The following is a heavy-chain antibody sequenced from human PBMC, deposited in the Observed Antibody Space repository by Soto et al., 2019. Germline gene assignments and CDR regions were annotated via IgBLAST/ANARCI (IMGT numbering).Heavy chain of an antibody. CDR1: GGSFSGYY. J-gene: IGHJ6*04. D-gene: IGHD3-22*01. CDR2: INHSGST. Sequence: SATLSLTCAVYGGSFSGYYWSWIRQPPGKGLEWIGEINHSGSTNYNPSLKSRVTISVDTSKNQFSLKLSSVTAADTAVYYCARRRGSGYSYYCMVFWGKGTKGTV. CDR3: ARRRGSGYSYYCMVF. V-gene: IGHV4-34*01.